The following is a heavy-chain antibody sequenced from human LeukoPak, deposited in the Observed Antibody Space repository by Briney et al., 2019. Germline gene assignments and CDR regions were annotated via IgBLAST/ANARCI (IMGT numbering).Heavy chain of an antibody. Sequence: SVKVSCKASGFTFTSSAVQWVRQARGQRLEWIGWIVVGSGNTNYAQKFQERVTITRDMSTSTAYMELSSLRSEDTAVYYCACKGDHYDILTGQNWFDPWGQGTLVTVSS. V-gene: IGHV1-58*01. D-gene: IGHD3-9*01. CDR3: ACKGDHYDILTGQNWFDP. CDR1: GFTFTSSA. CDR2: IVVGSGNT. J-gene: IGHJ5*02.